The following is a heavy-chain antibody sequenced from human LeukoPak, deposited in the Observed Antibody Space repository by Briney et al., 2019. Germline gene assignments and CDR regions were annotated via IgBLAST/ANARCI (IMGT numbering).Heavy chain of an antibody. D-gene: IGHD3-9*01. Sequence: SETLSLTCTVSGGSISGYYWSWIRQPPGKGLEWIGEINHSGSTNYNPSLKSRVTISVDTSKNQFSLKLSSVTAADTAVYYCARYFDWTRTNWFDPWGQGTLVTVSS. V-gene: IGHV4-34*01. J-gene: IGHJ5*02. CDR2: INHSGST. CDR1: GGSISGYY. CDR3: ARYFDWTRTNWFDP.